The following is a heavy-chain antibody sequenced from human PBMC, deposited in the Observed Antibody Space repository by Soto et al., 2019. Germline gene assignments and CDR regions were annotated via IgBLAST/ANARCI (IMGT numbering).Heavy chain of an antibody. Sequence: GGSLRLSCAASGFTFSSYAMSWVRQAPGKGLEWVSAISGSGGSTYYADSVKGRFTISRDNSKNTLYLQMNSLRAEDTAVYYCAKTWEQWLVLDYYYGMDVWGQGTTVTVSS. CDR3: AKTWEQWLVLDYYYGMDV. V-gene: IGHV3-23*01. D-gene: IGHD6-19*01. CDR2: ISGSGGST. J-gene: IGHJ6*02. CDR1: GFTFSSYA.